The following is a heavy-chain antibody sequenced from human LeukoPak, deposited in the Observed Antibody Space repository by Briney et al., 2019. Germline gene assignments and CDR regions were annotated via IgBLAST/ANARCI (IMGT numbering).Heavy chain of an antibody. V-gene: IGHV1-46*01. CDR1: GYTFTSYY. CDR2: INPSGGST. Sequence: ASVKVSCKASGYTFTSYYIHWVRQAPGQGLEWMGIINPSGGSTRYAQKFQGRVTMTRDTSTSTVYMELSGLRSEDTAVYYCARDIGGSSGYSLFDYWGQGILVTVSS. D-gene: IGHD3-22*01. J-gene: IGHJ4*02. CDR3: ARDIGGSSGYSLFDY.